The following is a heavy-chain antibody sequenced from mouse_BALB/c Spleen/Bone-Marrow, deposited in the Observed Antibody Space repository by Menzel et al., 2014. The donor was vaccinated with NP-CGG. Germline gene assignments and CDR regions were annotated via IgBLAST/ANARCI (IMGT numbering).Heavy chain of an antibody. CDR2: INPYNDGT. V-gene: IGHV1-14*01. CDR1: GSTFTSYV. D-gene: IGHD1-1*01. Sequence: EVQLQQSGPELVKPGASVKMSCKASGSTFTSYVMHWVKQKPGQGLEWIGYINPYNDGTKYNEKFKGKATLTSDKSSSTAYMELSSLTSEDSAVYYCARGVYYYGSSPYYFDYWGQGTTLTVSS. J-gene: IGHJ2*01. CDR3: ARGVYYYGSSPYYFDY.